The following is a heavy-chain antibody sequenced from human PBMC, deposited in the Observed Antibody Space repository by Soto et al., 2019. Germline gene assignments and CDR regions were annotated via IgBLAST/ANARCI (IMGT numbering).Heavy chain of an antibody. J-gene: IGHJ3*02. CDR2: ISGSGGST. CDR3: AKGVRTLIVVVISDAFDI. Sequence: EMQLLESGGGLVQPGGSLRLSCEASGFTFRGYAMSWVRQAPGEGLEWVSTISGSGGSTFYADSVKGRFTISRDNSRDTLYLQMNSLRAEDTAVYYCAKGVRTLIVVVISDAFDIWGQGTMVTVSS. V-gene: IGHV3-23*01. CDR1: GFTFRGYA. D-gene: IGHD3-22*01.